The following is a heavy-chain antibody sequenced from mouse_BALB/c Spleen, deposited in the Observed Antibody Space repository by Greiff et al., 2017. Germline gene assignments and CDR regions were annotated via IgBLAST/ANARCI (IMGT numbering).Heavy chain of an antibody. CDR3: ARWSYAMDY. CDR2: INPSTGYT. J-gene: IGHJ4*01. V-gene: IGHV1-7*01. Sequence: VHLVESGAELAKPGASVKMSCKASGYTFTSYWMHWVKQRPGQGLEWIGYINPSTGYTEYNQKFKDKATLTADKSSSTAYMQLSSLTSEDSAVYYCARWSYAMDYWGQGTSVTVSS. CDR1: GYTFTSYW.